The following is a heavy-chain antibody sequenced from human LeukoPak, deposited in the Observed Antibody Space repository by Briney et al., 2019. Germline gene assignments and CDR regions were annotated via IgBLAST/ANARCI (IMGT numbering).Heavy chain of an antibody. CDR2: IQQGGSEK. D-gene: IGHD6-6*01. CDR1: GFTFSSYW. J-gene: IGHJ4*02. CDR3: ARCHSSSSGDY. V-gene: IGHV3-7*05. Sequence: PGGSLRLSCAASGFTFSSYWMSWVRQAPGEGLEWVANIQQGGSEKYYVDSVKGRFTISRDNAKNSLFLQMNSLRAEDTAVYYCARCHSSSSGDYWGQGTLVTVSS.